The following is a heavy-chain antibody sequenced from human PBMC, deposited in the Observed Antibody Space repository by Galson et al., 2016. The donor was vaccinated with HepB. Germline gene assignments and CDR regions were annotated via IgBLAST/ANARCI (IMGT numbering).Heavy chain of an antibody. Sequence: SVKVSCKASGDTFNNYVFSWVRQAPGQGLDWMGGVVPLFGLSNYAQIFQGRVTITADESTNTSYVELSGLRSEDTAMYYCAATLMTTIPLTTWGQGTLVTVSS. D-gene: IGHD5-24*01. CDR1: GDTFNNYV. V-gene: IGHV1-69*13. CDR3: AATLMTTIPLTT. J-gene: IGHJ5*02. CDR2: VVPLFGLS.